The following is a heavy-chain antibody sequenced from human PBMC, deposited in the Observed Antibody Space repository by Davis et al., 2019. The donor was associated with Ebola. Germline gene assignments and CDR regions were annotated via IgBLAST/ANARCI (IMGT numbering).Heavy chain of an antibody. CDR2: INHSGST. Sequence: PSETLSLTCAVYGGSFSGYYWSWIRQPPGKGLEWIGEINHSGSTNYNPSLKSRVTISVDTSKNQFSLKLSSVTAADTAVYYCASQVTYYGSGSYHFDYWGQGTLVTVSS. V-gene: IGHV4-34*01. J-gene: IGHJ4*02. CDR3: ASQVTYYGSGSYHFDY. D-gene: IGHD3-10*01. CDR1: GGSFSGYY.